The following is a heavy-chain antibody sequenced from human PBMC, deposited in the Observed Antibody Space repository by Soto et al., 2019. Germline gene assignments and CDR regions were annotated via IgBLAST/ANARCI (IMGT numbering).Heavy chain of an antibody. V-gene: IGHV3-30*03. D-gene: IGHD3-22*01. CDR1: GFRFSSFA. CDR3: ARFYYDSSGYLPSPYYYYYGMDV. Sequence: HPGGSLRLSCVASGFRFSSFAMHWVRQAPGKGLEWVAVLKSDGFTRDYVDSVKGRFTTSRDNAQSSLYLQMNSLRAEDTAVYYCARFYYDSSGYLPSPYYYYYGMDVWGQGTTVTVSS. CDR2: LKSDGFTR. J-gene: IGHJ6*02.